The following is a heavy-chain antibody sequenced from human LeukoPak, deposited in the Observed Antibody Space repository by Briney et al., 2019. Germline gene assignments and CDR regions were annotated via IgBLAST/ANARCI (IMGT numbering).Heavy chain of an antibody. J-gene: IGHJ4*02. CDR1: GFTFDDHG. D-gene: IGHD4-17*01. Sequence: GGSLRLPCAASGFTFDDHGMSWVRQAPGKELQWDTSTSWNGCSTGYADSVKGRFTISRYNAKNSLYLQMNSLRAEDTTFYYCARGYGDYDFFFNYWGQGTLVTVSS. CDR3: ARGYGDYDFFFNY. V-gene: IGHV3-20*04. CDR2: TSWNGCST.